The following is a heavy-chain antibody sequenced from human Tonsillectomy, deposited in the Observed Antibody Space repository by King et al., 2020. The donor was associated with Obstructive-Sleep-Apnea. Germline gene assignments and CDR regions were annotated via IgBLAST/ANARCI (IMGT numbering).Heavy chain of an antibody. J-gene: IGHJ4*02. V-gene: IGHV4-4*02. D-gene: IGHD3-3*01. CDR1: GGSISSSNW. CDR2: IYHSGST. Sequence: VQLQESGPGLVKPSGTLSLTCVVSGGSISSSNWWSWVRQPPGKGLEWIGEIYHSGSTNYNPSLKSRVTISVDKSKNQFSLKLSSVTAADTAVYYCATRPDLYDFWSGYYFDHWGQGTLVTVSS. CDR3: ATRPDLYDFWSGYYFDH.